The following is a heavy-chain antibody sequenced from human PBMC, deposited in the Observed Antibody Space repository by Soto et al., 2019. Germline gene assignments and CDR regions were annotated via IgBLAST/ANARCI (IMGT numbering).Heavy chain of an antibody. CDR3: AMEMDV. CDR2: ISDDGSNK. CDR1: GFTFSNYG. V-gene: IGHV3-30*03. D-gene: IGHD3-3*01. J-gene: IGHJ6*04. Sequence: QVQLVESGGGVVQPGRSLRLSCGASGFTFSNYGMHWVRQAPGKGLEWVALISDDGSNKFYADSVKGRFTISRDNSKNTLFMQMASLRADDTGLYYCAMEMDVWCKGTTVSVSS.